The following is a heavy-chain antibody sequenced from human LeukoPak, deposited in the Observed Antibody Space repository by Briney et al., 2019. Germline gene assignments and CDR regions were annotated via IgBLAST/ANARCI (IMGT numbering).Heavy chain of an antibody. CDR3: ARRGYYTPAGDY. J-gene: IGHJ4*02. CDR1: GGSFSGYY. V-gene: IGHV4-34*01. CDR2: INHSGST. D-gene: IGHD3-3*01. Sequence: SETLSLTCAVYGGSFSGYYWSWIRQPPGKGLEWTGEINHSGSTNYNPSLKSRATISVDTSKNQFSLKLSSVTAADTAVYYCARRGYYTPAGDYWGQGTLVTVSS.